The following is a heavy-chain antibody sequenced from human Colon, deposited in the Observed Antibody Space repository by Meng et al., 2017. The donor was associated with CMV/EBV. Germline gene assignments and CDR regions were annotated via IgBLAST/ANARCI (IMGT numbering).Heavy chain of an antibody. J-gene: IGHJ4*02. CDR3: ARDSRGHYHDAFVY. CDR1: GDDSSRGFYY. V-gene: IGHV4-39*07. Sequence: GDDSSRGFYYWGWLRQSPGKGLEWIGIISHVGTTYYNPSLKSRVTLSVDASKNQFSLEMTSVTVADTAVYYCARDSRGHYHDAFVYWGQGTQVTVSS. CDR2: ISHVGTT. D-gene: IGHD3-10*01.